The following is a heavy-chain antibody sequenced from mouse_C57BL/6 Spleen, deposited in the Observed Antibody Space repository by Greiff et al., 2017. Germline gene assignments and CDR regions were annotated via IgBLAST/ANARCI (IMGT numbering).Heavy chain of an antibody. CDR2: IHPNSGST. CDR1: GYTFTSYW. D-gene: IGHD2-4*01. V-gene: IGHV1-64*01. J-gene: IGHJ3*01. CDR3: AREYYDFFAWFAY. Sequence: QVQLQQPGAELVKPGASVKLSCKASGYTFTSYWMHWVKQRPGQGLEWIGMIHPNSGSTNYNEKFKSKATLTVDKSSSTAYMQLSSLTSEDSAVYYCAREYYDFFAWFAYWGQGTLVTVSA.